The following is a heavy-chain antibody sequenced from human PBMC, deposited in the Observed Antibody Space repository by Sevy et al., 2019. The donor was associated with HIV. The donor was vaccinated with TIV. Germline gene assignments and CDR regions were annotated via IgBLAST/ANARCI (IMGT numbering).Heavy chain of an antibody. CDR2: IRYDGSNK. J-gene: IGHJ4*02. Sequence: GGSLRLSCAASGFTFSSYGMHWVRQAPGKGLEWVAFIRYDGSNKYYADSVKGRFTISRYNSKNTLYLQMNSLRAEDTAVYYCAKPPYYDFWSGYYEPHSYLDYWGQGTLVTVSS. D-gene: IGHD3-3*01. CDR3: AKPPYYDFWSGYYEPHSYLDY. V-gene: IGHV3-30*02. CDR1: GFTFSSYG.